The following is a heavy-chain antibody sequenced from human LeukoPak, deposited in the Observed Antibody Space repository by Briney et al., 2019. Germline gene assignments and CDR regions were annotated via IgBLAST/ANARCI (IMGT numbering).Heavy chain of an antibody. CDR3: ARSSVGWHDY. CDR2: IYSDGST. Sequence: GGSLRLSCAASGFAVSSHFMSWVRQAPRMGLEWVSVIYSDGSTYYADSVKGRFTISRDNSKNTLHLQMNSLRAEDTAVYYCARSSVGWHDYWGQGTLVTVSS. V-gene: IGHV3-53*01. J-gene: IGHJ4*02. CDR1: GFAVSSHF. D-gene: IGHD6-19*01.